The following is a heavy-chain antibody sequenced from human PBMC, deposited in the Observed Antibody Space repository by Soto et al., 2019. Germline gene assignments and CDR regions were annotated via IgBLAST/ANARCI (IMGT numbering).Heavy chain of an antibody. CDR1: SGSISSSNW. D-gene: IGHD3-22*01. CDR2: IYHSGST. Sequence: LSETLSLTCAVSSGSISSSNWWSWVRQPPGKGLEWIGEIYHSGSTNYNPSLKSRVTISVDKSKNQFSLKLSSVTAADTAVYYCARVFTTRDRSGRRSAFDIWGQGTMVTVSS. V-gene: IGHV4-4*02. CDR3: ARVFTTRDRSGRRSAFDI. J-gene: IGHJ3*02.